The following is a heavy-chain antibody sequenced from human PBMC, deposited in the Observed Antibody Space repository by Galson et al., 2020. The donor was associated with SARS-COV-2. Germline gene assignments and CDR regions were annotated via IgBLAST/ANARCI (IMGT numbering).Heavy chain of an antibody. CDR2: IRYDGSNE. D-gene: IGHD2-15*01. V-gene: IGHV3-30*02. CDR3: ARQHCSGGSGYHLDY. Sequence: SCAASGFTFSNYGMHWVRQSPGKGLESVAFIRYDGSNEFHADSVRGRFTISRDNSMNTLYLQMNSLGGEDTAVYYCARQHCSGGSGYHLDYWGQGTLVTVSS. CDR1: GFTFSNYG. J-gene: IGHJ4*02.